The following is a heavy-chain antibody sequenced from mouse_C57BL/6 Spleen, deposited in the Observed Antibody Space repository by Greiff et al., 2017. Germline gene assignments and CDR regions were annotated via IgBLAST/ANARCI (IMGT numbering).Heavy chain of an antibody. CDR3: ARLMVKDY. Sequence: VKLVESGAELAKPGASVKLSCKASGYTFTSYWMHWVNQRPGQGLEWIGYINPSSGYTKNNQKFKDKATLTANKSSSTAYMQLRSLTYEDSAVYYCARLMVKDYWGQGTTLTVSS. J-gene: IGHJ2*01. V-gene: IGHV1-7*01. CDR2: INPSSGYT. D-gene: IGHD2-3*01. CDR1: GYTFTSYW.